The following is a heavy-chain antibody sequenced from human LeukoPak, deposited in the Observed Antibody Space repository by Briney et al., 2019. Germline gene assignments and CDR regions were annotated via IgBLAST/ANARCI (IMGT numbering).Heavy chain of an antibody. V-gene: IGHV3-74*01. D-gene: IGHD2/OR15-2a*01. CDR1: GNYW. CDR2: INSDGSWT. J-gene: IGHJ4*02. Sequence: GGSLRLSCAASGNYWMHWVRQAPGKGLVWVSHINSDGSWTSHADSVKGRFTISKDNAKNTVYLQMNSLRAEDTAVYYCVSFYETYWGRGTLVTVSS. CDR3: VSFYETY.